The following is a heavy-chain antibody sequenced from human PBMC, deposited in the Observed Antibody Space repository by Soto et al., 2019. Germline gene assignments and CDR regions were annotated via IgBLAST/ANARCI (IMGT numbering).Heavy chain of an antibody. CDR1: GYSFTSYW. Sequence: GESLKISCKGSGYSFTSYWIGWVRQMPGKGLEWMGIIYPGDSDTRYSPSFQGQVTISADKSISTAYLQWSSLKASDTAMYYCARPSSDYGDPTRYYFDYWGQGTLVTAPQ. V-gene: IGHV5-51*01. J-gene: IGHJ4*02. D-gene: IGHD4-17*01. CDR3: ARPSSDYGDPTRYYFDY. CDR2: IYPGDSDT.